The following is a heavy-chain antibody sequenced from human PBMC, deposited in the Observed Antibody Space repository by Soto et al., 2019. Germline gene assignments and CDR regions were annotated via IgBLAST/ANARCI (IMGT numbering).Heavy chain of an antibody. J-gene: IGHJ4*02. CDR2: VYYSGST. V-gene: IGHV4-39*01. Sequence: SEKLSFTWTVSGGSTKSRSDYWGWIRQPPGKGLEWIGSVYYSGSTHDNPSLQSRVTISVDTSRNQFSLNLISVTAADTAVYFCARQPRGPGYGERGLYFDYWGQGTLVTVSS. D-gene: IGHD3-16*01. CDR1: GGSTKSRSDY. CDR3: ARQPRGPGYGERGLYFDY.